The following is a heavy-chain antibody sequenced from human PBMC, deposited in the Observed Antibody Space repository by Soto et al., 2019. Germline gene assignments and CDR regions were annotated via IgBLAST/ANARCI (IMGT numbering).Heavy chain of an antibody. Sequence: GESLRLSCTASGFTFGDYAMSWVHQAPGKGLEWVGFIRSKAYGGTTEYAASVKGRFTISRDDSKSIAYLQMNSLKTEDTAVYYCTRDNVCSSTSCSRGYYYYGMDVCGQGPSVTVYS. V-gene: IGHV3-49*04. CDR1: GFTFGDYA. D-gene: IGHD2-2*01. J-gene: IGHJ6*02. CDR3: TRDNVCSSTSCSRGYYYYGMDV. CDR2: IRSKAYGGTT.